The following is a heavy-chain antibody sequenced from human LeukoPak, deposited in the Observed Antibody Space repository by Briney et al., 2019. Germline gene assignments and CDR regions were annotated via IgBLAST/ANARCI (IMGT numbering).Heavy chain of an antibody. CDR1: GFTFRDYV. V-gene: IGHV3-23*01. CDR2: INVGGRT. CDR3: AKDVPSMAAPFDH. D-gene: IGHD5-24*01. J-gene: IGHJ4*02. Sequence: GGSLRLSCAASGFTFRDYVMTWVRQAPGKGLEWVSTINVGGRTDYADSVKGRFTVSRDNSNNTLYLQMSSLRVDDTAVYYCAKDVPSMAAPFDHRGQGALVTVSS.